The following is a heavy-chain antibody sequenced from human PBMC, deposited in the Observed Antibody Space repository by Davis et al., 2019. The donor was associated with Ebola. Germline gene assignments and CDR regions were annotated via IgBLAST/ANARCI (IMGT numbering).Heavy chain of an antibody. J-gene: IGHJ4*02. D-gene: IGHD3-3*01. CDR2: ISGSGGST. V-gene: IGHV3-23*01. CDR3: AKDPASITIFGLGDY. CDR1: GFTFSSYA. Sequence: GESLKISCAASGFTFSSYAMSWVRQAPGKGLEWVSAISGSGGSTYYADSVKGRFTISRDNSKNTLYLQMNSLRAEDTAVYYCAKDPASITIFGLGDYWGQGTLVTVSS.